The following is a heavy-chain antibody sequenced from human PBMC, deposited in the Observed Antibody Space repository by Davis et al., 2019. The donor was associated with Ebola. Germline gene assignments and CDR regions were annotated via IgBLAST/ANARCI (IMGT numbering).Heavy chain of an antibody. J-gene: IGHJ6*02. D-gene: IGHD1-1*01. CDR3: ARAKNWNPYGYYYYGMDV. V-gene: IGHV3-30*03. Sequence: GESLKISCAASGFTSSSYGMHWVRQAPGKGLEWVAVISYDGSNKYYADSVKGRFTISRDNSKNTMYLQMNSLRAEDTAVYYCARAKNWNPYGYYYYGMDVWGQGTTVTVSS. CDR1: GFTSSSYG. CDR2: ISYDGSNK.